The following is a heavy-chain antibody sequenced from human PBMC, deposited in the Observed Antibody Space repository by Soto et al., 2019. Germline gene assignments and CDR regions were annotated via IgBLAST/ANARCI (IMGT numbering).Heavy chain of an antibody. CDR3: AASTTLYDSSGYYYEDY. CDR1: GFTFSSYE. Sequence: EVQLVESGGGLVQPGGSLRLSCAASGFTFSSYEMNWVRQAPGKGLEWVSYISSSGSTIYYADSVKGRFTISRDNAKNSLYLQMNSLRAEDTAVYYCAASTTLYDSSGYYYEDYWGQGTLVTVSS. J-gene: IGHJ4*02. CDR2: ISSSGSTI. D-gene: IGHD3-22*01. V-gene: IGHV3-48*03.